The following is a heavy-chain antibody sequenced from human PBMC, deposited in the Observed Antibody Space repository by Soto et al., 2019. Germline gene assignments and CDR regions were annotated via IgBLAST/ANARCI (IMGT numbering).Heavy chain of an antibody. Sequence: GGSLRLSCAASGFTFSSYGMHWVRQAPGKGLEWVAVISYDGSNKYYADSVKGRFTISRDNSKNTLYLQMNSLRAEDTAVYYCAKDSGDPVVPAAITYGMDVWGQGTTVTVSS. D-gene: IGHD2-2*01. J-gene: IGHJ6*02. V-gene: IGHV3-30*18. CDR2: ISYDGSNK. CDR3: AKDSGDPVVPAAITYGMDV. CDR1: GFTFSSYG.